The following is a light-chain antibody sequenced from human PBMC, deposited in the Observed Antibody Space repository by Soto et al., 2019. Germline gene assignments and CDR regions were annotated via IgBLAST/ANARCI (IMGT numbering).Light chain of an antibody. Sequence: DMQMTQSPSSLSASLGDRVTIPCRASQSVSSYLNWYQQKPGKAPKLLIYAASRMPSGIPSRFSGSGSGTDFTLPISSLHPEDVATYYCQQSDSTPPAFGQGTKLEIK. CDR1: QSVSSY. J-gene: IGKJ2*01. CDR2: AAS. V-gene: IGKV1-39*01. CDR3: QQSDSTPPA.